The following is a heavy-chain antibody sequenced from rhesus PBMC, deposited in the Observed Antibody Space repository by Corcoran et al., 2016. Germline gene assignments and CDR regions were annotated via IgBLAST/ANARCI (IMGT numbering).Heavy chain of an antibody. CDR1: GGSISSGYA. J-gene: IGHJ4*01. CDR3: ARGISYYFDY. V-gene: IGHV4-76*01. CDR2: IYGSSGST. D-gene: IGHD5-42*01. Sequence: QVQLQESGPGVVKPSETLSLTCAVSGGSISSGYAWSWIRQLPGKGLEWIGYIYGSSGSTNYNPSLKNRVTISKDASKNQFSLKLSSVTAADTAVYYCARGISYYFDYWGQGVLVTVSS.